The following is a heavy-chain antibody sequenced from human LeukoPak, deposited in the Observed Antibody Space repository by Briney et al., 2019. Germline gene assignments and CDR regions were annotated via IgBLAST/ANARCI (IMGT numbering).Heavy chain of an antibody. D-gene: IGHD3-16*02. CDR1: GFTFSSYG. CDR3: ARVSSRDDYIWGSYLDY. CDR2: IWYDGSNK. Sequence: GRSLRLSCAASGFTFSSYGMHWVRQAPGKGLEWVAVIWYDGSNKYYADSVKGRFTISRDNSKNTLYLQMNSLRAEDTAVYYYARVSSRDDYIWGSYLDYWGQGTLVTVSS. J-gene: IGHJ4*02. V-gene: IGHV3-33*01.